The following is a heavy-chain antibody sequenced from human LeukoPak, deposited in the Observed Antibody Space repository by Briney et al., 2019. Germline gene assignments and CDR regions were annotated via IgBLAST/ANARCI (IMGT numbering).Heavy chain of an antibody. J-gene: IGHJ3*02. CDR1: GFTFDDYG. Sequence: PGGSLRLSCAASGFTFDDYGMTWVRQAPGKGLEWVASINQDGSEKYYVDSVKGRFTISRDNTKNLVYLQINSLRAEDTAVHYCAREGGSSGWYDAFHIWGQGTMVTVSS. D-gene: IGHD6-19*01. CDR2: INQDGSEK. V-gene: IGHV3-7*01. CDR3: AREGGSSGWYDAFHI.